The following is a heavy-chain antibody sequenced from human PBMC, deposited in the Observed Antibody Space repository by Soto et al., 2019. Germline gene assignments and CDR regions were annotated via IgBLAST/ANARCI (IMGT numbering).Heavy chain of an antibody. D-gene: IGHD3-16*01. CDR1: GYTFTRYA. CDR3: AADLAPIDPYNWSEP. J-gene: IGHJ5*02. Sequence: ASVKVSCKASGYTFTRYAMHWVRQAPGQRLEWMGWINAGNGNTKYSQKFQGRVTITRDVSTNTAYMELTSLRSEDTAVYYCAADLAPIDPYNWSEPWGQGTLVTVSS. CDR2: INAGNGNT. V-gene: IGHV1-3*01.